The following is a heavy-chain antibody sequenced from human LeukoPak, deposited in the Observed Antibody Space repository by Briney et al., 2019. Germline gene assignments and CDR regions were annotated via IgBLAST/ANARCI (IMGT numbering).Heavy chain of an antibody. V-gene: IGHV3-33*08. CDR2: IWSDGSNK. D-gene: IGHD4-17*01. J-gene: IGHJ4*02. CDR1: GFAFSSCA. CDR3: ARDFLSVYGDRGGLDY. Sequence: GGSLRLSCSASGFAFSSCAMSWVRQAPGKGLEWVAIIWSDGSNKYYADSVKGRFTISRDNSKNTLFLQMNSLRAEDTAVYYCARDFLSVYGDRGGLDYWGQGTLVTVSS.